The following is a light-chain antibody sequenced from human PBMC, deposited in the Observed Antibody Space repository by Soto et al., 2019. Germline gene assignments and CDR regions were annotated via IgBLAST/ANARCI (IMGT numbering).Light chain of an antibody. CDR2: EVS. Sequence: QPVLTQPASVSGSPGQSITISCTGTSSDIGGYDYVSWYQQHPGKAPKLIIYEVSNRPSGVSYRFSGSKSGNTASLTISGLQAEDESDYFCSSYTSSSTRVFGTGTKLTVL. V-gene: IGLV2-14*01. CDR3: SSYTSSSTRV. J-gene: IGLJ1*01. CDR1: SSDIGGYDY.